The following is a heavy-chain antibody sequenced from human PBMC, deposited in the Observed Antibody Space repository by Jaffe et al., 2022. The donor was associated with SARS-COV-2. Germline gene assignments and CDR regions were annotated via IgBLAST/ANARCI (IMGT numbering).Heavy chain of an antibody. CDR1: GFTFSSYA. Sequence: QVQLVESGGGVVQPGRSLRLSCAASGFTFSSYAMHWVRQAPGKGLEWVAVISYDGSNKYYADSVKGRFTISRDNSKNTLYLQMNSLRAEDTAVYYCARHPPRIAVAETIDYWGQGTLVTVSS. D-gene: IGHD6-19*01. V-gene: IGHV3-30*04. J-gene: IGHJ4*02. CDR2: ISYDGSNK. CDR3: ARHPPRIAVAETIDY.